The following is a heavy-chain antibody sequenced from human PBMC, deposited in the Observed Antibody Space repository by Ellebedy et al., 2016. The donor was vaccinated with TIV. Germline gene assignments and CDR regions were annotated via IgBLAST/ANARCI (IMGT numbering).Heavy chain of an antibody. CDR1: GFSLSNARMG. CDR2: IFSNDEK. D-gene: IGHD2-15*01. V-gene: IGHV2-26*01. CDR3: ARVYCSGETCFAYAMDV. Sequence: SGPTLVKPTETLTLTCTVSGFSLSNARMGVSWIRQPPGKALEWLAHIFSNDEKSYSTSLKSRLTISRDTSKSQVVLTVTNVDPVDTATYYCARVYCSGETCFAYAMDVWGQGTTVTVSS. J-gene: IGHJ6*02.